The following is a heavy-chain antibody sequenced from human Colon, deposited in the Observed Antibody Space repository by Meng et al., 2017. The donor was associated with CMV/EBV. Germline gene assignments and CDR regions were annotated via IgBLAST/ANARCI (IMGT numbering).Heavy chain of an antibody. J-gene: IGHJ4*03. CDR1: RFSFSDFV. CDR3: VRGHYDGA. D-gene: IGHD3-16*01. Sequence: LRRSCPLSRFSFSDFVVNWVRQAPGKGLEWVANIKADGSETYYADSVKGRFIISRDNAKNSLYLQMNSLRVEDTAVYFCVRGHYDGAWGHGTLVTVSS. CDR2: IKADGSET. V-gene: IGHV3-7*04.